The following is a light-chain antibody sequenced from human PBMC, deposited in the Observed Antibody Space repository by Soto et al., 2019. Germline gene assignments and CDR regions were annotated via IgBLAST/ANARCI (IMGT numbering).Light chain of an antibody. CDR3: QQLNSYPYT. J-gene: IGKJ2*01. V-gene: IGKV1-9*01. CDR1: QGISSY. CDR2: AAS. Sequence: DIQLTQSPSFLSASVGDRVTITCRARQGISSYLAWYQQKPGKAPKLLIYAASTLQSGVPSMFSGSGSGTEFALTISSLQPEDFATYYCQQLNSYPYTFGQGNKLEIK.